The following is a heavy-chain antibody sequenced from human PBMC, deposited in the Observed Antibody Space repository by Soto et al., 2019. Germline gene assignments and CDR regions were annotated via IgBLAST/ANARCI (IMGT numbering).Heavy chain of an antibody. V-gene: IGHV3-33*01. D-gene: IGHD4-17*01. Sequence: QVQLVESGGGVVQPGTSLRLSCAASGFLFSRFGMHWVRQAPGKGLEWVAGIVNHGGTKDYADSVRGRFTISRDNSRNTLFLEMSSLRVEDTAIYYCARDGEYDDNGLDYWGQGTLVTVSS. CDR3: ARDGEYDDNGLDY. CDR1: GFLFSRFG. CDR2: IVNHGGTK. J-gene: IGHJ4*02.